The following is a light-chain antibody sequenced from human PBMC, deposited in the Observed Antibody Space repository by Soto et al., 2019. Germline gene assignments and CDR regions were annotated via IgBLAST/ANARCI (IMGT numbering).Light chain of an antibody. Sequence: DIQLTQSPSFLSAFVGDSVTITCRASQDISSYVAWYQQQPEKAPKLLIYATARLQSGVPSRFSGSGSGTEFTLTISGLQPEDFATYYCQQYNSYSEAFGQGTKVDIK. V-gene: IGKV1-9*01. CDR2: ATA. CDR3: QQYNSYSEA. CDR1: QDISSY. J-gene: IGKJ1*01.